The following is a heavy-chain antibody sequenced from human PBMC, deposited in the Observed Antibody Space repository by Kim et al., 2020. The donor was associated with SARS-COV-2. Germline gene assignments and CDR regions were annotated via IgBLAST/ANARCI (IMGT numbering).Heavy chain of an antibody. J-gene: IGHJ5*02. CDR3: ARDPDYYDSSWFDP. Sequence: ASVKVSCKASGYTFTSYAMNWVRQAPGQGLEWMGWINTNTGNPTYAQGFTGRFVFSLDTSVSTAYLQISSLKAEDTAVYYCARDPDYYDSSWFDPWGQGTLVTVSS. D-gene: IGHD3-22*01. CDR2: INTNTGNP. CDR1: GYTFTSYA. V-gene: IGHV7-4-1*02.